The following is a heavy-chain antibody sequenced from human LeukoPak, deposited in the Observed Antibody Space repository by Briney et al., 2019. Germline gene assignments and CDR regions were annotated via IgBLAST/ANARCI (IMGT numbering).Heavy chain of an antibody. CDR3: ARDLLRGSNGWYFDL. J-gene: IGHJ2*01. CDR2: IYTSGST. Sequence: SETLSLTCTVSGGSISSYYWSWIRQPAGKGLEWIGRIYTSGSTNYNPSLKSRVTISVDTSKNQFSLELSSVTAADTAVYYCARDLLRGSNGWYFDLWGRGTLVTVSS. CDR1: GGSISSYY. V-gene: IGHV4-4*07. D-gene: IGHD2-15*01.